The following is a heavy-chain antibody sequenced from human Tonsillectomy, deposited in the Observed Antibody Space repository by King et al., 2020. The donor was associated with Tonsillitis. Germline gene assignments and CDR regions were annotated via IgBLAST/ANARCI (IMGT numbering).Heavy chain of an antibody. Sequence: VQLVESGGGLVKPGGSLRLSCAASGFTFSDYYMSWIRQAPGKGLEWVSYISNSGNSIFYADSVKGRFTISRDNAKNSLYLLMSNLRAEDTPVYYCARDPIVSSSWYFDYWGQGTLVTVSS. J-gene: IGHJ4*02. D-gene: IGHD6-19*01. CDR1: GFTFSDYY. V-gene: IGHV3-11*01. CDR3: ARDPIVSSSWYFDY. CDR2: ISNSGNSI.